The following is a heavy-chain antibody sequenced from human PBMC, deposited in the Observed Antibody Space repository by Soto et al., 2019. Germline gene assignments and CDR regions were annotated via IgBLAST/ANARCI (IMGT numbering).Heavy chain of an antibody. D-gene: IGHD2-21*02. Sequence: PGGSLRLSCAACGFSFIDYAINWVRQVPGRGLEYVAGIGGRGGNAFYADSMKGRFSISRDNSKNTVYLHMHNLRVDDSAMYYCAKARHSGDFAGSYDSWGQGTLVTVSS. V-gene: IGHV3-23*01. J-gene: IGHJ5*02. CDR1: GFSFIDYA. CDR3: AKARHSGDFAGSYDS. CDR2: IGGRGGNA.